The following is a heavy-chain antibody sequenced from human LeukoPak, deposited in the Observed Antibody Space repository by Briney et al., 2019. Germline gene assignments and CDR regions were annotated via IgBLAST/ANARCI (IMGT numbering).Heavy chain of an antibody. J-gene: IGHJ4*02. D-gene: IGHD3-10*01. CDR2: IYYSGST. V-gene: IGHV4-59*01. CDR3: ARDTGVRYYGSGSYYNRYFDY. CDR1: GGSISSYY. Sequence: SETLSLTCTVSGGSISSYYWSWIRQPPGKGLEWIGYIYYSGSTNYNPSLKSRVTISVDTSKNQFSLKLSSVTAADTAVYYCARDTGVRYYGSGSYYNRYFDYWGQGTLDTVSS.